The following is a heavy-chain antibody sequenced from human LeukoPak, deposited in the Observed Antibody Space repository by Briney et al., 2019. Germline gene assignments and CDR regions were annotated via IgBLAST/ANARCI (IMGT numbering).Heavy chain of an antibody. J-gene: IGHJ4*02. CDR1: GLTVSSNY. CDR2: IYSVGRT. Sequence: SGGSQRLLYAASGLTVSSNYMSCVWQAAGKWLESVSVIYSVGRTNSADSGKGRFTTSRDNSKNTRYRQMNSLKAEDRAVNYCARESNSGYYLSCWGQGTLVTV. V-gene: IGHV3-66*01. D-gene: IGHD3-22*01. CDR3: ARESNSGYYLSC.